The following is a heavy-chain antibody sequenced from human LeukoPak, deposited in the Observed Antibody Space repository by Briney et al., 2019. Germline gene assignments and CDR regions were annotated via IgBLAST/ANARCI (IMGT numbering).Heavy chain of an antibody. CDR2: IYHSGST. D-gene: IGHD2-21*01. CDR3: ARLGAGSCGSDCYAVIDY. Sequence: SETLSLTCAVSGYSISSGYYWGWIRQPPGKGLEWIGSIYHSGSTYYNPSLKSRVTISVDTSKNQFSLKLSSVTAADTAVYYCARLGAGSCGSDCYAVIDYWGQGTLVTVSS. J-gene: IGHJ4*02. V-gene: IGHV4-38-2*01. CDR1: GYSISSGYY.